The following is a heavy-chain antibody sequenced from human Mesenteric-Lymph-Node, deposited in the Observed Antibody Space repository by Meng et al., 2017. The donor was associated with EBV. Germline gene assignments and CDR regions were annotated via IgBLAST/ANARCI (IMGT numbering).Heavy chain of an antibody. CDR3: ARVVDYREFCDY. V-gene: IGHV4-39*07. CDR2: IYYSGST. J-gene: IGHJ4*02. CDR1: DPSMSSSRYY. Sequence: LPPQELGPVRGQPSSPLSLSCTASDPSMSSSRYYWAWIRQPPGKGLEWIGNIYYSGSTYYTPSLKSRVTISADTSKNQFSLKLRSVTAADTAVYYCARVVDYREFCDYWGQGTLVTVSS. D-gene: IGHD4/OR15-4a*01.